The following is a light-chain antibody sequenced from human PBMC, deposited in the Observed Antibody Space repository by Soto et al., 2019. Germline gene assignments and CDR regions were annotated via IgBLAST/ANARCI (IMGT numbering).Light chain of an antibody. CDR1: QSVSSSY. Sequence: EIVLTQSPGTLSLSPGERATLYCRASQSVSSSYLAWYQQKPGQAPRLLIHRASSRATGIPDRFSGSGSGTDFTLTISRLEPEDFAVYYCHQYGGSPWTFGQGTKVDIK. CDR3: HQYGGSPWT. V-gene: IGKV3-20*01. J-gene: IGKJ1*01. CDR2: RAS.